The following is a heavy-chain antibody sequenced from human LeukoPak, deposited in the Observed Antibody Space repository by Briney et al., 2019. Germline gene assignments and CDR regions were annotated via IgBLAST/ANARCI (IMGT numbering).Heavy chain of an antibody. Sequence: ASVKVSCKASGYTFTSYGISWVRQAPGRGLEWMGWISAYNGNTNYAQKFQGRVPMTTDTSTSTTYMELRSLRSEDTAVYYCARTITLTKTIDDWGQGTLVTVSS. J-gene: IGHJ4*02. CDR3: ARTITLTKTIDD. CDR1: GYTFTSYG. CDR2: ISAYNGNT. D-gene: IGHD4-11*01. V-gene: IGHV1-18*01.